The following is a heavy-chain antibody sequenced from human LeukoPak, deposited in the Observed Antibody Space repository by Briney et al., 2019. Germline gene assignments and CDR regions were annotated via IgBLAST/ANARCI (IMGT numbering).Heavy chain of an antibody. CDR3: ARAEDWGPDWYFDL. J-gene: IGHJ2*01. V-gene: IGHV1-18*01. D-gene: IGHD7-27*01. Sequence: ASVKVACKASGYTFTSYGISWVRQAPGQGLEWMGWISAYNGNTNYAQKLQGRVTMTTDTSTSTAYMELRSLRSDDTAVYYCARAEDWGPDWYFDLWGRGTLVTVSS. CDR2: ISAYNGNT. CDR1: GYTFTSYG.